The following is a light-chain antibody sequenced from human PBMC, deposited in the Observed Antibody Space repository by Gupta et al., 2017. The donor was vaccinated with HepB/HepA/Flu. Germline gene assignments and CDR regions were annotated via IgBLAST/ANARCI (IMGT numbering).Light chain of an antibody. CDR2: AAS. V-gene: IGKV3-15*01. J-gene: IGKJ1*01. Sequence: ETVMAQSPDTLSVSAGERATLSCRASRNVNSKVAWYQHKPGQSPRLLIYAASNRATDTPARFSGSGSGTDFILTITSLQSEDSAVYYCQHYNHWPWTFGQGTKVEVK. CDR1: RNVNSK. CDR3: QHYNHWPWT.